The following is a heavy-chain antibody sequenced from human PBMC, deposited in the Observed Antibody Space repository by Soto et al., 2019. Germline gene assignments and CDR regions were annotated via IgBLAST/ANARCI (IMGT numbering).Heavy chain of an antibody. Sequence: QVQLVESGGGVVQPGRSLRLSCAASGFTFSSYGMHWVRQAPGKGLEWVAVISYDGSNKYYADSVKGRFTISRDNSKNTLYLQMNSLRAEDTAVYYCAKGGRMYCSSTSCSVYYGMDVWGQGTTVTVSS. CDR3: AKGGRMYCSSTSCSVYYGMDV. CDR2: ISYDGSNK. D-gene: IGHD2-2*01. J-gene: IGHJ6*02. CDR1: GFTFSSYG. V-gene: IGHV3-30*18.